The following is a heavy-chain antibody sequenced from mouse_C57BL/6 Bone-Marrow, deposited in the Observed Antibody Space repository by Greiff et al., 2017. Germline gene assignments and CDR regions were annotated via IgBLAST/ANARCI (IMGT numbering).Heavy chain of an antibody. V-gene: IGHV1-63*01. J-gene: IGHJ2*03. CDR2: IYPGGGYT. Sequence: QVQLQQSGADLVRPGTSVKLSCKASGYTFTNYWIGWAQQRPGHGLEWIGDIYPGGGYTNYNEKFKGKGTLTADKSYSTAYLQFSSLKSEDSAIYYCARQDYGSSYGYWGQGTSLTVSA. D-gene: IGHD1-1*01. CDR1: GYTFTNYW. CDR3: ARQDYGSSYGY.